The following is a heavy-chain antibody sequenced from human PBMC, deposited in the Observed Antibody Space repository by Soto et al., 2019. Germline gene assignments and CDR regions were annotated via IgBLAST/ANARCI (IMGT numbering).Heavy chain of an antibody. CDR1: GDSVSSDRYF. V-gene: IGHV4-61*03. D-gene: IGHD2-15*01. CDR3: LRIVVWATVDL. CDR2: ISYTGVT. J-gene: IGHJ5*02. Sequence: PSETLPLTCSVSGDSVSSDRYFWTWIRQPPGKGLEWIAYISYTGVTNYNPSLKSRVTISVDTSRNRFCLTLTSVTATNTAVYFCLRIVVWATVDLWGQGSLVTVSS.